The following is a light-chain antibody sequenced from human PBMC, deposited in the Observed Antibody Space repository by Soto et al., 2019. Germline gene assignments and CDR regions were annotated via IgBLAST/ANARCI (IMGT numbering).Light chain of an antibody. CDR3: HHSGNSHGT. CDR1: QTISSRY. CDR2: GAS. Sequence: EIVLPQSPGTLSLSPGERATLSCRASQTISSRYLTWYQQKSGQVPRLLIYGASSRATGIPDRFSGSGSGTDFTLTISRLEPEDVAVYYCHHSGNSHGTFGQGTNVEIK. V-gene: IGKV3-20*01. J-gene: IGKJ1*01.